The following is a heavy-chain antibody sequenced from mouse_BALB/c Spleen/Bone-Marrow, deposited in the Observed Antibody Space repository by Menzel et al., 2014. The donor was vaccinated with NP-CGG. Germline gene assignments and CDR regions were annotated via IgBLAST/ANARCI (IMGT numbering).Heavy chain of an antibody. D-gene: IGHD2-10*02. V-gene: IGHV1-80*01. CDR3: ARQYGNYFDY. J-gene: IGHJ2*01. CDR1: GYAFSSYW. Sequence: VQLVESRAELVRPGSSVKISCKASGYAFSSYWMNWVKQRPGQGLEWIGQIYPGDGDTNYNGKFKGKATLTADKSSSTAYMQLSSLTSEDSAVYFCARQYGNYFDYWGQGTTLTVSS. CDR2: IYPGDGDT.